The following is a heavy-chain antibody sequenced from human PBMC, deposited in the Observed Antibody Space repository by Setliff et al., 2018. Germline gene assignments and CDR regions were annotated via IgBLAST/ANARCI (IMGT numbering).Heavy chain of an antibody. CDR1: GFTFSSYA. J-gene: IGHJ3*01. Sequence: GGSLRLSCATSGFTFSSYAMGWVRQAPGKGLEWVSAMSASGTSTYHADSVKGRFTISGDNSKNTLYLQMNSLRAEDTAVYYCAKPYPGNYHPNAFDVWGQGTMVTVSS. CDR2: MSASGTST. V-gene: IGHV3-23*01. D-gene: IGHD3-10*01. CDR3: AKPYPGNYHPNAFDV.